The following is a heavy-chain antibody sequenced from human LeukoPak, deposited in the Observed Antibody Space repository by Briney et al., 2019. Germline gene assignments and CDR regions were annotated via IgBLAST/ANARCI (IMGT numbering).Heavy chain of an antibody. CDR2: IYYSGST. Sequence: SETLSLTCTVSGGSISSSSYYWGWIRQPPGKRLEWIGSIYYSGSTYYNPSLKSRVTISVDTSKNQFSLKLSSVTAADTAVYYCASHVDTAMAFFDYWGQGTLVTVSS. D-gene: IGHD5-18*01. V-gene: IGHV4-39*01. CDR1: GGSISSSSYY. CDR3: ASHVDTAMAFFDY. J-gene: IGHJ4*02.